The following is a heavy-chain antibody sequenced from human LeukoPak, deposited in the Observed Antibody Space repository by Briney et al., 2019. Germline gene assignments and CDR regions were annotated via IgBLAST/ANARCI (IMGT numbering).Heavy chain of an antibody. J-gene: IGHJ4*02. V-gene: IGHV3-23*01. CDR1: GFTFSNYG. D-gene: IGHD3/OR15-3a*01. Sequence: GGSLRLSCAASGFTFSNYGMSWVRQAPGKGLEWVSALSGTSDSTYYADSVKGRFSISRDNSKNTLYLQISSLRVEDTAVYYCAKVATWTHFDYWGQGILVTVSS. CDR2: LSGTSDST. CDR3: AKVATWTHFDY.